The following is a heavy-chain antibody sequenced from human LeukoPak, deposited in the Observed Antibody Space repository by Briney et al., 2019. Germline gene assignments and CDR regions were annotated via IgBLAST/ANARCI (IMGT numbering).Heavy chain of an antibody. CDR2: ISAYKGDT. D-gene: IGHD2-21*01. V-gene: IGHV1-18*01. CDR3: ANDCVPVESPSNYFDY. CDR1: GYTFTNYG. Sequence: ASVKVSCKPSGYTFTNYGIAWVRQAPGQGLEWMGWISAYKGDTKSAQKFQGRVTMSTDTSTTTAYMEMRTLRSQDTAVYYCANDCVPVESPSNYFDYWGQGTLVTVSS. J-gene: IGHJ4*02.